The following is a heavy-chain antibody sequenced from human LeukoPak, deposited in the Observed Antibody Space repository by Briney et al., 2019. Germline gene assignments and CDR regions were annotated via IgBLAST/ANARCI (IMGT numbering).Heavy chain of an antibody. D-gene: IGHD3-22*01. J-gene: IGHJ4*02. CDR2: IFHSGNT. V-gene: IGHV4-4*02. CDR3: ATARYYDISGYYFW. CDR1: GGSISSDTW. Sequence: SGTLSLTCAVSGGSISSDTWWSWVRQPPGKGLEWIGEIFHSGNTNYNPSLKSRVTISVDKSKNQFSLKLNSVTAADTAVYYCATARYYDISGYYFWWGQGTLVTVSS.